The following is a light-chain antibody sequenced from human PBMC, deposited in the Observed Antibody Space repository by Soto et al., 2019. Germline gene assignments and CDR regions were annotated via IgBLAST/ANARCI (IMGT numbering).Light chain of an antibody. CDR2: END. CDR3: GTWDSSLTTFV. CDR1: SSNIGKYY. V-gene: IGLV1-51*02. Sequence: QSVLTQPPSVSAAQGQKVTMSCSGSSSNIGKYYVSWHQQLPGTAPKLLIYENDKRPSGIPDRFSGSKSGTSATLGITGLQTGDEADYYCGTWDSSLTTFVFGTGTKVTVL. J-gene: IGLJ1*01.